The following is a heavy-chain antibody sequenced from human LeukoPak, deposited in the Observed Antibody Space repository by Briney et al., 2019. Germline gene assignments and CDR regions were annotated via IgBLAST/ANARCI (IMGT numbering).Heavy chain of an antibody. CDR2: ISGSGGST. D-gene: IGHD1-1*01. J-gene: IGHJ2*01. CDR3: AKEGTVNYWYFDL. CDR1: GVTLSSYA. Sequence: GGSLRLSCAASGVTLSSYAMTWVRQAPGKGLEWVSTISGSGGSTYYADSVKGRFTISRDNSKNTLYLQVNSLRAEDTAVYYCAKEGTVNYWYFDLWGRGTLVTVSS. V-gene: IGHV3-23*01.